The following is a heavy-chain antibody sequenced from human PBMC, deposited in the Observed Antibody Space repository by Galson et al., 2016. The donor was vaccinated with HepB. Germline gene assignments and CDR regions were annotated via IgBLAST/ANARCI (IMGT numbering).Heavy chain of an antibody. D-gene: IGHD4-11*01. CDR2: IKSKKDGVTT. CDR1: GFTFSNAW. Sequence: SLRLSCAASGFTFSNAWMSWVRQAPGRGLEWVGRIKSKKDGVTTDYATPVKDRFTISRDDSKSTLYLQMNSLKTEDTAVYYCITIGTVTTWYYYGMDVWGQGTTVTVSS. CDR3: ITIGTVTTWYYYGMDV. J-gene: IGHJ6*02. V-gene: IGHV3-15*01.